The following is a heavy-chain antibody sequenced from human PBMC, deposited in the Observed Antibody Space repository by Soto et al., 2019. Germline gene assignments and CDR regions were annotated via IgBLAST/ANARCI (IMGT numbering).Heavy chain of an antibody. CDR2: IIPTIGTT. Sequence: QVQLVQSGAEMKKPGSSVKVSCKASGDTFTIFAISWVRQAPGQGLEWMGGIIPTIGTTNYAQRFQGRITITGDESTATAYMELSSLKSEDTAVYYCARDLGSGYDPGDYWGQGTLVTVSS. CDR3: ARDLGSGYDPGDY. D-gene: IGHD5-12*01. CDR1: GDTFTIFA. J-gene: IGHJ4*02. V-gene: IGHV1-69*12.